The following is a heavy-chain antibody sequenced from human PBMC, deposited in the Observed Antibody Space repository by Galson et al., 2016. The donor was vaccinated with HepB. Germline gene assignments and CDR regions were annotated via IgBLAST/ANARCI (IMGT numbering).Heavy chain of an antibody. V-gene: IGHV4-59*01. CDR1: GGSISSYD. D-gene: IGHD3-3*01. Sequence: ETLSLTCTVSGGSISSYDWSWIRPPPGKGLEWIGCIYYSGSTNYNPSLKSRVTISVDTSKNQVSLKLSSVTAADAAVYYCARGMLGGGFWSGYYKGLSYYYGMDVWGQGTTVTVSS. J-gene: IGHJ6*02. CDR2: IYYSGST. CDR3: ARGMLGGGFWSGYYKGLSYYYGMDV.